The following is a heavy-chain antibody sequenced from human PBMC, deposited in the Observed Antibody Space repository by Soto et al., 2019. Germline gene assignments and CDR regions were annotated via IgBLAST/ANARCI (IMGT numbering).Heavy chain of an antibody. CDR2: IGTAGDT. Sequence: GGSLRLSCAASGFTFSTYDMHWVRQGTEKGLEWVSAIGTAGDTYYLDSVKGRFTISRENAKNSLYLQMSSLRAGDTAIYYCVRDGGPWGQGTLVTVSS. V-gene: IGHV3-13*01. D-gene: IGHD3-3*01. CDR3: VRDGGP. CDR1: GFTFSTYD. J-gene: IGHJ5*02.